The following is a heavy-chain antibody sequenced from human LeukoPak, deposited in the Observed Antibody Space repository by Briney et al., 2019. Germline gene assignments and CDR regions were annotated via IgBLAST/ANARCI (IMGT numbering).Heavy chain of an antibody. V-gene: IGHV3-30*04. D-gene: IGHD3-16*01. CDR1: GFTFSSYA. J-gene: IGHJ4*02. CDR3: ARGITPYFDY. Sequence: GRSPRLSCAASGFTFSSYAMHWVRQAPGKGLEWVAVISYDGSNKYYADSVKGRFTISRDNSKNTLYLQMNSLRAEDTAVYYCARGITPYFDYWGQGTLVTVSS. CDR2: ISYDGSNK.